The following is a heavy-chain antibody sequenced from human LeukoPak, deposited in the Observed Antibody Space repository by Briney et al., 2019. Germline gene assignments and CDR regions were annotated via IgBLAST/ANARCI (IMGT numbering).Heavy chain of an antibody. CDR1: GFAFSTYW. Sequence: PGGSLRLSCAASGFAFSTYWMYWVRQAPGKGLVWVSRIKPDGSSTSYADSVKGRFTISRDNAKNTLYLQMNSLRAEDTAVYYCAKPHRFQYSSSWYIDYWGQGTLVTVSS. D-gene: IGHD6-13*01. CDR2: IKPDGSST. CDR3: AKPHRFQYSSSWYIDY. J-gene: IGHJ4*02. V-gene: IGHV3-74*01.